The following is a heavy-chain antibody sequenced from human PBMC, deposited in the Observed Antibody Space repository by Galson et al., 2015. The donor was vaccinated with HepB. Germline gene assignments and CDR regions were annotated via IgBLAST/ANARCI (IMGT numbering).Heavy chain of an antibody. CDR1: RFTFDDYA. D-gene: IGHD3-10*01. CDR2: ISWNSGSI. J-gene: IGHJ6*02. Sequence: SLRLSCAASRFTFDDYAMHWVRQAPGKGLEWVSGISWNSGSIGYADSVKGRFTISRDNAKKSLYLQMNSLRAEDTALYYCAKSSMVRGGTYYYYGMDDWGQGTTVTVSS. V-gene: IGHV3-9*01. CDR3: AKSSMVRGGTYYYYGMDD.